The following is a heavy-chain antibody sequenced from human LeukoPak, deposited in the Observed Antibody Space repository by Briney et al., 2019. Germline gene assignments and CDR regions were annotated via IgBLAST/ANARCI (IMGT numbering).Heavy chain of an antibody. CDR3: ARGYYDSSGYSSRGFDP. V-gene: IGHV5-51*01. CDR2: IYPGDSDT. Sequence: GESLKISCKGSGYSFTSYWIGWVRQMPGKGLEWMGIIYPGDSDTRYSPSFQGQVTISADKSISTAHLQWSSLKASDTAMYYCARGYYDSSGYSSRGFDPWGQGTLVTVSS. D-gene: IGHD3-22*01. CDR1: GYSFTSYW. J-gene: IGHJ5*02.